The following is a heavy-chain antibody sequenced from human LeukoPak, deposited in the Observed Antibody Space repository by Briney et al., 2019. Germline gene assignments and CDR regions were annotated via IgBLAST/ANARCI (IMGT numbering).Heavy chain of an antibody. J-gene: IGHJ4*02. V-gene: IGHV3-30*02. CDR3: AKNFDGYTYGNLDY. CDR2: IRDDGSSK. Sequence: PGGSLRLSCAASGFTFSTYGVHWVRQAPGKGLEWVAFIRDDGSSKYYADSVKGRFTTSRDNSKNTLYLQMNSLRGEDTAVYYCAKNFDGYTYGNLDYWGQGTLVTVSS. D-gene: IGHD5-18*01. CDR1: GFTFSTYG.